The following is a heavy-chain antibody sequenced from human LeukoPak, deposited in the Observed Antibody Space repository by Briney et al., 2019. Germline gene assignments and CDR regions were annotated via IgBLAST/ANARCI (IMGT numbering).Heavy chain of an antibody. Sequence: GASVKVSCKASGYTFTTYGISWVRQGPGQGLEWMGWISAYNGGTNYAQNLQGRVTMTTDTSTNTAYMELRSLRSDDTAVYYCARDSHYYGSGTYDYFDYWGQGTLVTVSS. V-gene: IGHV1-18*01. J-gene: IGHJ4*02. CDR3: ARDSHYYGSGTYDYFDY. CDR2: ISAYNGGT. CDR1: GYTFTTYG. D-gene: IGHD3-10*01.